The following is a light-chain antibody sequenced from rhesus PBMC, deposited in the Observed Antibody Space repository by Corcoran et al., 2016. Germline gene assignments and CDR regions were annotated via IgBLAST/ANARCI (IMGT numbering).Light chain of an antibody. CDR1: QSLLHSNGNTY. J-gene: IGKJ2*01. Sequence: DIVMTQTPLSLPVTPGEPASISCRSSQSLLHSNGNTYLDWYLQKPGLSPRLLIYKVTNRESGVPDRFSGSVSGTDFTLKISSVEPDDVGVYYCMQSTKEMYSFGQGTKVEIK. V-gene: IGKV2S2*01. CDR2: KVT. CDR3: MQSTKEMYS.